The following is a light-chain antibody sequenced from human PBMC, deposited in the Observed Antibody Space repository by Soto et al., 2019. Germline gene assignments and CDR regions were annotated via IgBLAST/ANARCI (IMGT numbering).Light chain of an antibody. CDR3: QLYNDWPPAFT. Sequence: EIVMTQSPATLSVSPGERATLSCRASQSLSSNLAWYQQKPGQAPRLLIYGASTRASGIPARFSGSGSGTDFTLTISCLQSEDFALYYCQLYNDWPPAFTFGPGTKVDL. J-gene: IGKJ3*01. CDR2: GAS. CDR1: QSLSSN. V-gene: IGKV3-15*01.